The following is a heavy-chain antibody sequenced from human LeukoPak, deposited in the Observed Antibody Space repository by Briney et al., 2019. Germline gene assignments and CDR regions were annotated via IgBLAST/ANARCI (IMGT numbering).Heavy chain of an antibody. CDR2: INHSGST. Sequence: TSETLSLTCAVYGGSFSGYYWSWIRQPPGKGLEWIGEINHSGSTNYNPSLKSRVTISVDTSKNQFSLKLSSVTAADTAVYYCARGHNDYVWGSYRYWGQGTLVTVSS. D-gene: IGHD3-16*02. J-gene: IGHJ4*02. CDR1: GGSFSGYY. CDR3: ARGHNDYVWGSYRY. V-gene: IGHV4-34*01.